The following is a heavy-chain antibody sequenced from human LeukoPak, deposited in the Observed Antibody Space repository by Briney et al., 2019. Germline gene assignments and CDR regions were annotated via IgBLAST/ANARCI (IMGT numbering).Heavy chain of an antibody. CDR3: ARAGHCSSTSCRDDALDI. Sequence: SETLSLTCAVSGGSISSGGYSWSWIRQPPGKGLEWIGYIYHSGSTYYNPSLKSRVTISVDRSKNQFSLKLSSVTAADTAVYYCARAGHCSSTSCRDDALDIWGQGTMVTVSS. CDR1: GGSISSGGYS. CDR2: IYHSGST. V-gene: IGHV4-30-2*01. D-gene: IGHD2-2*01. J-gene: IGHJ3*02.